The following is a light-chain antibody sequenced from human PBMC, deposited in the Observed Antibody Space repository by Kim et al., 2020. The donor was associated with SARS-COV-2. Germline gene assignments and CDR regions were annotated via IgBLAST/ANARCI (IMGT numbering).Light chain of an antibody. CDR3: SSYAGSNKL. J-gene: IGLJ2*01. V-gene: IGLV2-8*01. Sequence: QSALIQPPSASGSPGQAVTISCTGASSDVGGYNYVSWYQQHPGKAPKLMIYEVSKRPSGVPDRFSGSKSGNTASLTVSGLQAEDEADYYCSSYAGSNKLFGRGTKLTVL. CDR1: SSDVGGYNY. CDR2: EVS.